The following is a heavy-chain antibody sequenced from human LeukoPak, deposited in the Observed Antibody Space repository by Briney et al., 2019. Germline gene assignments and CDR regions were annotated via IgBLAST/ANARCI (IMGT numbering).Heavy chain of an antibody. J-gene: IGHJ4*02. V-gene: IGHV4-39*07. CDR3: ARGSYYYDSSGYFDY. CDR1: GGSISSSSYY. Sequence: SETLSLTCTVSGGSISSSSYYWGWIRQPPGKGLEWIGSIYYSGSTYYNPSLKSRVTISVDTSKNQFSLKLSSVTAADTAVYDCARGSYYYDSSGYFDYWGQGTLVTVSS. D-gene: IGHD3-22*01. CDR2: IYYSGST.